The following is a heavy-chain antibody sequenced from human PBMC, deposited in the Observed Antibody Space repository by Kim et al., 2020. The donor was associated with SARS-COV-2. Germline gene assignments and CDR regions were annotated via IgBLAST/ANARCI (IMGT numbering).Heavy chain of an antibody. CDR3: ARDQPNYSYYDFWSGYLGAGNWFDP. CDR2: ISSSSSYI. CDR1: GFTFSSYS. D-gene: IGHD3-3*01. Sequence: GGSLRLSCAASGFTFSSYSMNWVRQAPGKGLEWVSSISSSSSYIYYADSVKGRFTISRDNAKNSLYLQMNSLRAEDTAVYYCARDQPNYSYYDFWSGYLGAGNWFDPWGQGTLVTVSS. J-gene: IGHJ5*02. V-gene: IGHV3-21*01.